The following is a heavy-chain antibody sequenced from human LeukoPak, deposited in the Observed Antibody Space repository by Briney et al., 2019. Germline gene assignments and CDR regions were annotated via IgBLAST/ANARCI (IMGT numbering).Heavy chain of an antibody. CDR3: TKSNREFDP. J-gene: IGHJ5*02. CDR1: GFPFTNYA. CDR2: VSGSGGAT. Sequence: GGSLRLSCAVSGFPFTNYAMSRVRQAPGKGLEWVAAVSGSGGATYYVDSVKGRLTISRDNSKNTLYLEMNSLRAEDTALYYCTKSNREFDPWGQGTLVTVSS. V-gene: IGHV3-23*01. D-gene: IGHD1-14*01.